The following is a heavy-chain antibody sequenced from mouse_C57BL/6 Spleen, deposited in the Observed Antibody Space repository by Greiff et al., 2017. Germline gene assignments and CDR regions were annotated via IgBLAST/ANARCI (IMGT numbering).Heavy chain of an antibody. D-gene: IGHD2-10*02. CDR2: IDPSDSYT. Sequence: VQLQQPGAELVRPGTSVKLSCKASGYTFTSYWMHWVKQRPGQGLEWIGVIDPSDSYTNYNQKFKGKATLTVDTSSSTAYMQLSSLTSEDSAVYYCARRPSFPYYFDYWGQGTTLTVSS. CDR3: ARRPSFPYYFDY. J-gene: IGHJ2*01. V-gene: IGHV1-59*01. CDR1: GYTFTSYW.